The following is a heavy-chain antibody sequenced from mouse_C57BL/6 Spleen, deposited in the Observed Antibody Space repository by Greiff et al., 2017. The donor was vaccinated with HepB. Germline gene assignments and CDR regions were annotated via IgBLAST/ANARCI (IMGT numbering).Heavy chain of an antibody. Sequence: VKLQESGPELVKPGASVKISCKASGYAFSSSWMNWVKQRPGKGLEWIGRIYPGDGDTNYNGKFKGKATLTADKSSSTAYMQLSSLTSADSAVYFCARGGGRDFDVWGTGTTVTVSS. D-gene: IGHD1-1*02. CDR3: ARGGGRDFDV. V-gene: IGHV1-82*01. CDR2: IYPGDGDT. J-gene: IGHJ1*03. CDR1: GYAFSSSW.